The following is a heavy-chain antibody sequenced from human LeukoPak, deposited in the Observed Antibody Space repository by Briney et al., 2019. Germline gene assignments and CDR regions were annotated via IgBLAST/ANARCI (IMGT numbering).Heavy chain of an antibody. CDR3: ARHMPGYQRPEPHFDY. D-gene: IGHD2-2*01. CDR1: GGSISSYY. Sequence: SETLSLTCTVSGGSISSYYWSWIRQPAGKGLEWIGRIYTSGSANYNPSLKSRVTMSVDTSKNQFSLKLSSVTAADTAVYYCARHMPGYQRPEPHFDYWGQGTLVTVSS. V-gene: IGHV4-4*07. J-gene: IGHJ4*02. CDR2: IYTSGSA.